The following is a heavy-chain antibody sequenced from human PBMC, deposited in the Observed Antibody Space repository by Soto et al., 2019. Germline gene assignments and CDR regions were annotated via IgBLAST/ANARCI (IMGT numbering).Heavy chain of an antibody. Sequence: EVQLLESGGGLVQPGGSLRLSCTASGFTFSSYAMSWVRQAPGKGLEWVSAISGSGGSTYYADSVKGRFTISRDNSKNTLYLQMTSLRAEDTAVYYCAKAPEDKYCSGGSCYPLDVWGKGTTVTVSS. CDR2: ISGSGGST. CDR3: AKAPEDKYCSGGSCYPLDV. V-gene: IGHV3-23*01. J-gene: IGHJ6*04. CDR1: GFTFSSYA. D-gene: IGHD2-15*01.